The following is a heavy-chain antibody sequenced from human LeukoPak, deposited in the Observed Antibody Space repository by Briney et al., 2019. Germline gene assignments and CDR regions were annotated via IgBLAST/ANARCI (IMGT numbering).Heavy chain of an antibody. V-gene: IGHV1-69*13. CDR1: GGTFSRYP. J-gene: IGHJ6*03. CDR2: IIPILGTA. Sequence: ASVKVSCKASGGTFSRYPISWVRQAPGQGLEWMGGIIPILGTANYAQKFQGRVTITADEPPSTAYMELSSLRSEDTAVYYCATQATYYGSGNQDYYYYYMDVWGIGTTVTVSS. CDR3: ATQATYYGSGNQDYYYYYMDV. D-gene: IGHD3-10*01.